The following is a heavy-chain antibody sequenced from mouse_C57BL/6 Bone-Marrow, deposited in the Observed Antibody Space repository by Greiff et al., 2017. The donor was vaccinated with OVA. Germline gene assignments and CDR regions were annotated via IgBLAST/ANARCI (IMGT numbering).Heavy chain of an antibody. Sequence: VQLQQSGAELVRPGASVKLSCTASGFNIKDDYMHWVKQRPEQGLEWIGWIDPENGDTEYASEFQGKATITADTSSNTAYLQLSSLTSDDTAVYYCTSSYYGSNYFDYWGQGTTLTVSS. D-gene: IGHD1-1*01. CDR1: GFNIKDDY. CDR2: IDPENGDT. CDR3: TSSYYGSNYFDY. V-gene: IGHV14-4*01. J-gene: IGHJ2*01.